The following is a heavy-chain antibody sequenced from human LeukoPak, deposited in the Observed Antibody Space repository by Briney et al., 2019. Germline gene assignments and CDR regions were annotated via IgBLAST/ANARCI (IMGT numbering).Heavy chain of an antibody. Sequence: SVKVSCKASGGTFSSYAISWVRQAPGQGLEWMGGIIPIFGTANYAQKFQGRVTITTDESTSTAYMGLSSLRSEDTAVYYCARGPQGTTVVTYYFDFWGQGTLVTVSS. V-gene: IGHV1-69*05. CDR2: IIPIFGTA. J-gene: IGHJ4*02. CDR3: ARGPQGTTVVTYYFDF. D-gene: IGHD4-23*01. CDR1: GGTFSSYA.